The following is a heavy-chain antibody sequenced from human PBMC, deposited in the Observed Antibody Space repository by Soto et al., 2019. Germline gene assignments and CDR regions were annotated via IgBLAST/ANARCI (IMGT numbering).Heavy chain of an antibody. V-gene: IGHV4-59*01. D-gene: IGHD3-10*01. CDR2: IYYSGST. CDR3: ARGVLITMVRGVTFDAFDI. CDR1: GGSISSYY. Sequence: SETLSLTCTVSGGSISSYYWSWIRQPPGKGLEWIGYIYYSGSTNYNPSLKSRVTISVDTSKNQFSLKLSSVTDADTAVDYSARGVLITMVRGVTFDAFDIWGQGTMFSV. J-gene: IGHJ3*02.